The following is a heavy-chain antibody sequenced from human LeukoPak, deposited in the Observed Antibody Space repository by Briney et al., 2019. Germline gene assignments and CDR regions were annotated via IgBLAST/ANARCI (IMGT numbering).Heavy chain of an antibody. Sequence: GGSLRLSCAASGFTFSSYVVSWVRQAPGKGLEWVSAISGSGSSTYYADSVKGRFTISRDNSKNTLYLQMNSLRAEDTAVYYCAGILGYCSGGSCPTKDYWGQGTLVTVSS. CDR1: GFTFSSYV. CDR3: AGILGYCSGGSCPTKDY. V-gene: IGHV3-23*01. J-gene: IGHJ4*02. CDR2: ISGSGSST. D-gene: IGHD2-15*01.